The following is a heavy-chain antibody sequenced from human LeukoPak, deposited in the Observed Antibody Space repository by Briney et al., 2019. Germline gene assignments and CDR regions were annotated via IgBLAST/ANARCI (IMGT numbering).Heavy chain of an antibody. V-gene: IGHV4-59*08. D-gene: IGHD1-26*01. CDR3: ARLSDLYNGTYLLDS. CDR1: GGSVTSYY. J-gene: IGHJ4*02. Sequence: SETLSLTCTVSGGSVTSYYWSWIRQPPGKGLEWVGYGDHLGEVVYNPSLQSRVTISIDASNSQFSLRLTSVTATDTAVYHCARLSDLYNGTYLLDSWSQGTLVTVSS. CDR2: GDHLGEV.